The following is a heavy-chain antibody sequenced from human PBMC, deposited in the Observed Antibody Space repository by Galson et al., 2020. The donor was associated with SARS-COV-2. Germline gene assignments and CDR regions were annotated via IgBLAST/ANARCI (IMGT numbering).Heavy chain of an antibody. D-gene: IGHD1-26*01. Sequence: GGSLRLSCSASGFTFSNYAMSWVRQAPGKGLEWVATLGSTGNTYYADSVKGRFTISRDNPKNALYLQMNSLRAEDTAIYYCAKRSSSGTFYIDFWGQGTLVTVSS. J-gene: IGHJ4*02. CDR3: AKRSSSGTFYIDF. CDR1: GFTFSNYA. V-gene: IGHV3-23*01. CDR2: LGSTGNT.